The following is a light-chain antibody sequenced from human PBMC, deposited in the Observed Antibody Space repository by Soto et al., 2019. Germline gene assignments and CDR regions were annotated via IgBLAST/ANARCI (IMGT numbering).Light chain of an antibody. J-gene: IGKJ2*01. V-gene: IGKV3-20*01. CDR2: GSS. Sequence: EVVLTQSPGTLSSSPGERATLSCRASQSVSNNYFAWYQQKPGQAPRLLMFGSSDRATGIPYTFSGSGSGTDFSLTISRLEPEDFAVYYCQQYGSSPPYTFGQGTKLEIK. CDR3: QQYGSSPPYT. CDR1: QSVSNNY.